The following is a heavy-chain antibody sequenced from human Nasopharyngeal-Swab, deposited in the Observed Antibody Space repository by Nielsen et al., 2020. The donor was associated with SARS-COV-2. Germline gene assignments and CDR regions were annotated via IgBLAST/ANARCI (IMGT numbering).Heavy chain of an antibody. CDR3: AREGRGYYYYGMDI. V-gene: IGHV1-69*13. Sequence: SVKVSCKASGGTFSSYAISWVRQAPGQGLEWMGGIIPIFGTANYAQKFQGRVTITADESTSTAYMELSSLRSEDTAVYYCAREGRGYYYYGMDIWGQGTTVTVSS. CDR2: IIPIFGTA. J-gene: IGHJ6*02. CDR1: GGTFSSYA.